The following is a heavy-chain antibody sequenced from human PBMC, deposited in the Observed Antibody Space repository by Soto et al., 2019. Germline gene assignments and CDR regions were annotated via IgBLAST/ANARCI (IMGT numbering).Heavy chain of an antibody. Sequence: VASLRLSFPATGFTFRNAWRNWMRQAPGGGVEWVGRIKSKTDGGTTDYAAPVKGRFTISRDDSKNTLYLQMNSLKTEDTAVYYCTTDPQTAMVTSFYYYGMDVWGQGTTVTVSS. V-gene: IGHV3-15*07. CDR3: TTDPQTAMVTSFYYYGMDV. J-gene: IGHJ6*02. D-gene: IGHD5-18*01. CDR2: IKSKTDGGTT. CDR1: GFTFRNAW.